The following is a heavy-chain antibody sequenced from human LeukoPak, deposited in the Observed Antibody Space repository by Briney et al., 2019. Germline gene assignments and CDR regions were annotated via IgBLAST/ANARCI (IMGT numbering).Heavy chain of an antibody. CDR2: IRSYSSYR. D-gene: IGHD2-21*01. CDR1: GFTFSSYE. V-gene: IGHV3-21*01. Sequence: GGSLRLSCAASGFTFSSYEMNWVRQAPGKGLEWVATIRSYSSYRHYGDSVKGRFTISRDDAERSVYLQMDNVRVEDTAVYFCARYSEVYYYVDVWGTGTTVTVSS. CDR3: ARYSEVYYYVDV. J-gene: IGHJ6*03.